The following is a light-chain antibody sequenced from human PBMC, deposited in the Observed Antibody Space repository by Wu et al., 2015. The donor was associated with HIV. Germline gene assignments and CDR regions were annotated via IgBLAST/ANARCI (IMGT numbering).Light chain of an antibody. J-gene: IGKJ3*01. V-gene: IGKV1-39*01. CDR1: QSISSY. Sequence: DIQMTQSPSSLSASVGDRVTITCRASQSISSYLNWYQQKPGKAPKLLIYAASSLQSGVPSRFSGSGSGTDFTLTISSLQPEDFATYYCHPFGPGTKVDIK. CDR2: AAS. CDR3: HP.